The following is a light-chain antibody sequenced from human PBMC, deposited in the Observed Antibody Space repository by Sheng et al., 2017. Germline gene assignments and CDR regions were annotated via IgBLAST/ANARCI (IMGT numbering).Light chain of an antibody. Sequence: SVSGSPGQSLAISCTGSSTDIGAYTYVSWYQHHPGKVPKLIIYDVTKRPSGVSNRFSGSKSGNTASLAISGLQAEDEADYYCSSYTTSSTLVFGGGTKVTVL. CDR2: DVT. V-gene: IGLV2-14*03. J-gene: IGLJ3*02. CDR3: SSYTTSSTLV. CDR1: STDIGAYTY.